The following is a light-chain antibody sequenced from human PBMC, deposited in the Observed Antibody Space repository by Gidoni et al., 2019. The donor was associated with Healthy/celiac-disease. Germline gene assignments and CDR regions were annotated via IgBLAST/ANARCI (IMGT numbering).Light chain of an antibody. Sequence: EIVLTQSPGTLSLSPGERATLSCRASQSVSSSYLAWYQQKPGQAPRLLIYGASSRATGIPDRFSGNGSGTDFTLTISRLEPEDFAVYYCQQYGSSPRFGPGTKVDIK. J-gene: IGKJ3*01. CDR1: QSVSSSY. CDR3: QQYGSSPR. V-gene: IGKV3-20*01. CDR2: GAS.